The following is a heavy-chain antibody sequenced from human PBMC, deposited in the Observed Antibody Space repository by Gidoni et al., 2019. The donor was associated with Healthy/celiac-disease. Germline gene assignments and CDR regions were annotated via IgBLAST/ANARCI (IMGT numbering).Heavy chain of an antibody. D-gene: IGHD3-16*01. Sequence: QVQLQESGPGLVKPSETLSLTCTVSGGSISSYYWSWIRQPPGQGLEWIGYIYYSGSTHDNPSRKSRVTIAVDTSKNQFSLKLSSVTAADTAVYYCARSRVGEDYWGQGTLVTVSS. CDR3: ARSRVGEDY. CDR2: IYYSGST. V-gene: IGHV4-59*01. CDR1: GGSISSYY. J-gene: IGHJ4*02.